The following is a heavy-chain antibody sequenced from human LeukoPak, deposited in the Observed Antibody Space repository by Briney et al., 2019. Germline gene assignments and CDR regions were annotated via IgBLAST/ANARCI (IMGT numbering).Heavy chain of an antibody. Sequence: SQTLSLTCAISGDSVSRNSVAWNWIRQSPSRGLEWLGRTYYRSKWYNDYAVSVRSRISINPDTSKNQFSLQLNSVTPEDTAVYYCARGQYSAHDYWGQGTLVTVSS. CDR1: GDSVSRNSVA. CDR3: ARGQYSAHDY. D-gene: IGHD4-11*01. J-gene: IGHJ4*02. CDR2: TYYRSKWYN. V-gene: IGHV6-1*01.